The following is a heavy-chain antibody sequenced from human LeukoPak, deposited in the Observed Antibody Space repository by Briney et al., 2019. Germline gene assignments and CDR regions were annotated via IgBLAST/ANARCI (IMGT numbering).Heavy chain of an antibody. V-gene: IGHV3-33*01. Sequence: PGRSLRLSCAASGFTFSSYGMHWVRQAPGKGLEWVAVIWFDGSTKYYGDSVKGRFTISRDNSRDTLYLQMNSLRAEDTAVYYCARDAGTLESGNSDWSLNWFDSWGQGTLVTVSS. J-gene: IGHJ5*01. CDR3: ARDAGTLESGNSDWSLNWFDS. D-gene: IGHD3-9*01. CDR2: IWFDGSTK. CDR1: GFTFSSYG.